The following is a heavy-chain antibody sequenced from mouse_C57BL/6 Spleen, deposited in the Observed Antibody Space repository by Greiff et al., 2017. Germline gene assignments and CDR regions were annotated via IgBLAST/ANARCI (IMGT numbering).Heavy chain of an antibody. CDR2: ISGGGGNT. D-gene: IGHD2-4*01. Sequence: EVMLVESGGGLVKPGGSLKLSCAASGFTFSSYTMSWVRQTPEKRLEWVATISGGGGNTYYPDSVKGRFTISRDNAKTTLYLQMSSLRSEDTALYYCASDDYDGPGFAYWGQGTLVTVSA. CDR1: GFTFSSYT. CDR3: ASDDYDGPGFAY. J-gene: IGHJ3*01. V-gene: IGHV5-9*01.